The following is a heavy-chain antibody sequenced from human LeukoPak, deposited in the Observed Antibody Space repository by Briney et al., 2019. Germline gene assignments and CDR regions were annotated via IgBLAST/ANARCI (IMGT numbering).Heavy chain of an antibody. CDR3: ARGLEVTTFDY. D-gene: IGHD4-17*01. J-gene: IGHJ4*02. Sequence: PSETLSLTCAVYGGSFSVYYWSWIRQPPGKGLEWIGEINHSGSTNYNPSLKSRVTISVDTSKNQFSLKLSSVTAADTAVYYCARGLEVTTFDYWGQGTLVTVSS. CDR2: INHSGST. CDR1: GGSFSVYY. V-gene: IGHV4-34*01.